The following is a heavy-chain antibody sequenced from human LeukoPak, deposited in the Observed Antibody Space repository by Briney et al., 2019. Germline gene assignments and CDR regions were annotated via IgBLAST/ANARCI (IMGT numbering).Heavy chain of an antibody. CDR1: GYTFTGYY. V-gene: IGHV1-69*13. CDR3: ARAVVPDYDILTGYYNPFDSPWFDP. J-gene: IGHJ5*02. CDR2: IIPIFGTA. Sequence: GASVEVSCKASGYTFTGYYMHWVRQAPGQGLEWMGGIIPIFGTANYAQKFQGRVTITADESTSTAYMELSSLRSEDTAVYYCARAVVPDYDILTGYYNPFDSPWFDPWGQGTLVTVSS. D-gene: IGHD3-9*01.